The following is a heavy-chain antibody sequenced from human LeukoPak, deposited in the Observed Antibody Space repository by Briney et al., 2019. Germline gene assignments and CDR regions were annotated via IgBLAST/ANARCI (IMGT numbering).Heavy chain of an antibody. J-gene: IGHJ4*02. V-gene: IGHV4-38-2*02. Sequence: TSETLSLTCTVSGYSISSGYYWGWIRQPPGKGLEWIGSIYHSGSTYYNPSLKSRVTISVDTSKNQFSLKLSSVTAADTAVYYCARGPFWHFDYWGQGTLVTVSS. CDR3: ARGPFWHFDY. CDR1: GYSISSGYY. D-gene: IGHD3-3*01. CDR2: IYHSGST.